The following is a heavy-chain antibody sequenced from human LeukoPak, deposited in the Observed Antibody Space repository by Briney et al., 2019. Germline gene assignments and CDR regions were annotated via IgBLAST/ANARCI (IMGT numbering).Heavy chain of an antibody. CDR3: AGRGAVAGTTGDY. J-gene: IGHJ4*02. V-gene: IGHV1-69*13. D-gene: IGHD6-19*01. CDR1: GGTFSSYA. Sequence: ASVKVSCKASGGTFSSYAISWVRQAPGQGLEWMGGIIPIFGTANYAQKFQGRVTITADESTSTAYMELSSLRSDDTAVYYCAGRGAVAGTTGDYWGQGTLVTVSS. CDR2: IIPIFGTA.